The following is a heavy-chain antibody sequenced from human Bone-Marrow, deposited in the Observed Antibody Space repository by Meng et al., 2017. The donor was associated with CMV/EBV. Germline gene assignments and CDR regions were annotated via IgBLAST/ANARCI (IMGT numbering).Heavy chain of an antibody. CDR3: ARGVRESSIAARQRGLYFDY. Sequence: SETLSLTCAVYGGSFSGYYWSWIRQPPGKGLEWIGEINHSGSTNYNPSLKSRATISVDTSKNQFSLKLSSVTAADTAVYYCARGVRESSIAARQRGLYFDYWGQGTLVTVSS. CDR2: INHSGST. V-gene: IGHV4-34*01. J-gene: IGHJ4*02. D-gene: IGHD6-6*01. CDR1: GGSFSGYY.